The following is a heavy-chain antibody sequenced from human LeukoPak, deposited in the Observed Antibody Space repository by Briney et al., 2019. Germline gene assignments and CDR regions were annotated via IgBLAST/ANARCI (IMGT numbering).Heavy chain of an antibody. CDR1: GFTFSRYW. Sequence: TGGSLRLSCAASGFTFSRYWMSWVRQAPGKELQWVANIKQDGSAKYYADSVNGRFTISRDNSKNTLYLQMNSLRAEDTAVYYCAKEDSSSWYVYYYMDVWGKGTTVTISS. CDR3: AKEDSSSWYVYYYMDV. V-gene: IGHV3-7*01. D-gene: IGHD6-13*01. J-gene: IGHJ6*03. CDR2: IKQDGSAK.